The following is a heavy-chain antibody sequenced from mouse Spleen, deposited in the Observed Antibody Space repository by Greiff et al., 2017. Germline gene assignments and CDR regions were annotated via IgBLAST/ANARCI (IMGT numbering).Heavy chain of an antibody. D-gene: IGHD2-3*01. J-gene: IGHJ2*01. Sequence: VQLQQPGAELVKPGASVKMSCKASGYTFTSYWITWVKQRPGQGLEWIGDIYPGSGSTNYNEKFKSKATLTVDKSSSTAYMQLSSLKSEDSAVYFCAREGLLGSYFDYWGQGTTLTVSS. CDR2: IYPGSGST. CDR3: AREGLLGSYFDY. V-gene: IGHV1-55*01. CDR1: GYTFTSYW.